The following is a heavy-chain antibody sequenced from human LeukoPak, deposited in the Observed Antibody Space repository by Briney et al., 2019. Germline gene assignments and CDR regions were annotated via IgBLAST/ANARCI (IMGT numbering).Heavy chain of an antibody. Sequence: SETLSLTCTVSGDSFSSGSYYWSWIRQPPGTGLDWIGYISYSGSTYYNPSLKSRVTISVDASKNQFSLKLRSVTAADTAVYYCARELLGLDVWGQGTTVTVSS. J-gene: IGHJ6*02. CDR3: ARELLGLDV. CDR1: GDSFSSGSYY. V-gene: IGHV4-61*01. D-gene: IGHD2-15*01. CDR2: ISYSGST.